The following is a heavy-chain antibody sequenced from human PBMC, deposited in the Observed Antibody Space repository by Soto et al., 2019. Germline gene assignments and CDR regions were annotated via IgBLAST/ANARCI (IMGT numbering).Heavy chain of an antibody. J-gene: IGHJ4*02. D-gene: IGHD6-19*01. CDR3: ASPNPGYSSGWKFWY. Sequence: QVQLVQSGAEVKKPGSSVKVSCKASGGTFSSYTISWVRQAPGQGLEWMGRIIPILGIANYAQKFQGRVTITADKSTSTDYMELSSLRSEDTAVYYCASPNPGYSSGWKFWYWGKGTLVTVSS. V-gene: IGHV1-69*02. CDR2: IIPILGIA. CDR1: GGTFSSYT.